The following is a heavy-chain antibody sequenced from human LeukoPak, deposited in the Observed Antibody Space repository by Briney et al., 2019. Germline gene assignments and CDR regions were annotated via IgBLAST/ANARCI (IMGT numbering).Heavy chain of an antibody. D-gene: IGHD1-1*01. CDR3: ARDLGGTTVEYYYYGMDV. CDR1: GFTFSSYA. V-gene: IGHV3-30*04. Sequence: GSLRLSCAASGFTFSSYAMHWVRQAPGKGLEWVAVISYDGSNKYYADSVKGRFTISRDNSKNTLYLQMNSLRAEGTAVYYCARDLGGTTVEYYYYGMDVWGQGTTVTVSS. J-gene: IGHJ6*02. CDR2: ISYDGSNK.